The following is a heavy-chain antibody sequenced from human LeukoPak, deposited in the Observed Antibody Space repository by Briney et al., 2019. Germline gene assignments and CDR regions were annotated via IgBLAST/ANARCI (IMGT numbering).Heavy chain of an antibody. CDR1: GGTFSSYT. V-gene: IGHV1-69*02. J-gene: IGHJ4*02. D-gene: IGHD4-17*01. CDR3: ARGPHYGEGY. CDR2: IIPILGIA. Sequence: GASVKVSCKASGGTFSSYTISWVRQAPGQGLEWMERIIPILGIANYAQKFQGRVTITADKSTSTAYMELSSLRSEDTAVYYCARGPHYGEGYWGQGTLVTVSS.